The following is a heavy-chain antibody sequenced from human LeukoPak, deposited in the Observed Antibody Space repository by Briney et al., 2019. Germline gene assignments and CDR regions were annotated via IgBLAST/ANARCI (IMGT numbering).Heavy chain of an antibody. CDR2: MNPNSGNT. D-gene: IGHD2-2*01. V-gene: IGHV1-8*01. Sequence: ASVKVSCKASGYTFTSYDINWVRQATGQGLEWMGWMNPNSGNTGYAQKFQGRVTMTRNTSISTAYMELSSLRSGDTAVYYCARWVRCSSTSCPLYYMDVWGKGTTVTVSS. J-gene: IGHJ6*03. CDR3: ARWVRCSSTSCPLYYMDV. CDR1: GYTFTSYD.